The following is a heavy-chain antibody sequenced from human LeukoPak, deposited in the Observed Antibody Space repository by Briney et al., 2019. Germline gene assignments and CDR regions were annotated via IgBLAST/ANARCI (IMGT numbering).Heavy chain of an antibody. CDR1: GYTFTGYY. D-gene: IGHD2-2*01. CDR2: INPNSGGT. J-gene: IGHJ4*02. Sequence: GASVKVSCKASGYTFTGYYMHWVRQAPGQGLEWMGWINPNSGGTNYAQKFQGWVTMTRDTSISTAYMELSRLRSGDTAVYYCARDRPTDCSSTSCYGYFDYWGQGTLVTVSS. CDR3: ARDRPTDCSSTSCYGYFDY. V-gene: IGHV1-2*04.